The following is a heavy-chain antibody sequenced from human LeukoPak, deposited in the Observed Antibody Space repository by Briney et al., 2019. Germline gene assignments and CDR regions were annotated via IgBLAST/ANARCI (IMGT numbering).Heavy chain of an antibody. V-gene: IGHV3-30*18. J-gene: IGHJ4*02. D-gene: IGHD1-26*01. Sequence: GGSLRLSCAASGFTFSSYGMHWVRQAPGKGLEWVAVISYDGSNKYYADSVKGRFTISRDNSKNTLYLQMNSLRAEDTAVYYCANTPRKSWRWDHYGYWGQGTLVTVSS. CDR2: ISYDGSNK. CDR1: GFTFSSYG. CDR3: ANTPRKSWRWDHYGY.